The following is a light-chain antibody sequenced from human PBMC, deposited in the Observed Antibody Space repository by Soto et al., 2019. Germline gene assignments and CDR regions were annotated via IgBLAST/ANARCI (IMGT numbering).Light chain of an antibody. J-gene: IGKJ1*01. CDR1: QSVSSSY. Sequence: EIVLTHSPGTLSLSPGERATLSCRASQSVSSSYLAWYQQKPGQAPRLLIYGASHRASGIPDRFSGSGSGTDFTLTISRLEPEDFAVYYCQLRGTFGQGTKVDIK. CDR3: QLRGT. CDR2: GAS. V-gene: IGKV3-20*01.